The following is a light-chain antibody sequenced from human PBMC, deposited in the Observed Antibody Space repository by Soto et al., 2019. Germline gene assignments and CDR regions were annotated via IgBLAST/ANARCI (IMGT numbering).Light chain of an antibody. CDR1: QSISNW. CDR3: QQYDTYWT. J-gene: IGKJ1*01. V-gene: IGKV1-5*03. CDR2: KAS. Sequence: DIPMTQSPSTLSASVGDRVTITCRASQSISNWLAWYQQKPGKAPKLLIYKASSLESGVPSRFTGSGSGTEFTLTISSLQPDDFATYYCQQYDTYWTFGQGTKVVIK.